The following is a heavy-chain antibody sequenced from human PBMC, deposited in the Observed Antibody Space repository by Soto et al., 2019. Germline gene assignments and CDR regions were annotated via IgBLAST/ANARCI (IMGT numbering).Heavy chain of an antibody. V-gene: IGHV4-39*01. CDR1: GGSIASSRYY. CDR2: IYYSGST. CDR3: ARRGRAAGTDWWFDP. D-gene: IGHD6-13*01. Sequence: SVTLSLTCTVSGGSIASSRYYWGWVRQSPGKGLEWIESIYYSGSTHYNPSLKSRVTISVDTSKSQFSLKLSSVTAADTAVYYCARRGRAAGTDWWFDPWGQGILGTVSS. J-gene: IGHJ5*02.